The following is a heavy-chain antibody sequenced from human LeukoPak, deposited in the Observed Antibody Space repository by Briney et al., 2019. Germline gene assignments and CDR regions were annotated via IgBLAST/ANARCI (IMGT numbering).Heavy chain of an antibody. Sequence: PGGSLRLSCAASGFTFSSYEMNWVRQAPGKGLEWVSAISGSGGSTYYADSVKGRFTISRDNSKNTLYLQMNSLRAEDTAVYYCAKCGGGSCYSNYFDYWGQGTLVTVSS. CDR2: ISGSGGST. J-gene: IGHJ4*02. V-gene: IGHV3-23*01. D-gene: IGHD2-15*01. CDR1: GFTFSSYE. CDR3: AKCGGGSCYSNYFDY.